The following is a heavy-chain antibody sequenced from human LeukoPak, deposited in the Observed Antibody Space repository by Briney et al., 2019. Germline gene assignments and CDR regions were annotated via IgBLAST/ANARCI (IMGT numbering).Heavy chain of an antibody. D-gene: IGHD1-1*01. CDR1: GGSISSYY. CDR2: IYYSGST. J-gene: IGHJ3*02. CDR3: ASNSLEPHDAFDI. V-gene: IGHV4-59*01. Sequence: SETLSLTCTVSGGSISSYYWSWIRQPPGKGLEWIGYIYYSGSTNYNPSLKSRVTISVDTSKNQFSLKLSSVTAADTAVYCCASNSLEPHDAFDIWGQGTMVTVSS.